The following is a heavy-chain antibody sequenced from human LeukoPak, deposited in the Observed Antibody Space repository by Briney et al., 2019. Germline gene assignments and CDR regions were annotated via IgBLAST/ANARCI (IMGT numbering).Heavy chain of an antibody. J-gene: IGHJ4*02. V-gene: IGHV3-66*02. D-gene: IGHD3-22*01. CDR3: ARKFQSLYYYDSSGYYSL. Sequence: GGSLRLSCAASGFTVSGNYMSWVRQAPGKGLEWVSVIYSGGSTYYADSVKGRFTISRDNSKNTLYLQMNSLRAEDTAVYYCARKFQSLYYYDSSGYYSLWGQGTLVTVSS. CDR2: IYSGGST. CDR1: GFTVSGNY.